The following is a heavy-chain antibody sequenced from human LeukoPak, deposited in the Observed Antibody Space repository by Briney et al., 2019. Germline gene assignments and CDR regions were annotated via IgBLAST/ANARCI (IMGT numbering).Heavy chain of an antibody. V-gene: IGHV4-34*01. Sequence: SETLSLTCAVYGGSFSGYYWSWIRQPPGKGLEWIGEINHSGSTNYNPSLKSRVTISVDTSKNQFSLKLSSVTAADTAVYYCARAGYSYGYPPKEAYNWFDPWGQGTLVTDSS. J-gene: IGHJ5*02. CDR3: ARAGYSYGYPPKEAYNWFDP. D-gene: IGHD5-18*01. CDR2: INHSGST. CDR1: GGSFSGYY.